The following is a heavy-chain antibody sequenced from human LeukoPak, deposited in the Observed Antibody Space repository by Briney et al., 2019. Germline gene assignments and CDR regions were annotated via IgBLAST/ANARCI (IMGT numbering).Heavy chain of an antibody. CDR2: MNPISGNT. J-gene: IGHJ4*02. Sequence: ASVKVSCKASGYTYINNDINGVRQATGQGVEGMGWMNPISGNTGFAQKFQGRVTISRSTSISTAYMELSSLRSDDTAVYYCAVVTYYYDSSGYYLPWYWGQGTLVTVSS. D-gene: IGHD3-22*01. CDR1: GYTYINND. V-gene: IGHV1-8*03. CDR3: AVVTYYYDSSGYYLPWY.